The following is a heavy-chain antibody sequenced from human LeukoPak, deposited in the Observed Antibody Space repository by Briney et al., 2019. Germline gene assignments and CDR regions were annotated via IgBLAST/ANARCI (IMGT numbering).Heavy chain of an antibody. Sequence: ASETLSLTCTVSGGSISSYYWNWIRQSPGKGLEWIGYIYCSGSANYNPSLKSRVTISVDTSKNQFSLKLSSVTAADTAVYYCARQSGYLAYWGQGTLVTVSS. J-gene: IGHJ4*02. CDR2: IYCSGSA. V-gene: IGHV4-59*08. CDR1: GGSISSYY. CDR3: ARQSGYLAY. D-gene: IGHD3-3*01.